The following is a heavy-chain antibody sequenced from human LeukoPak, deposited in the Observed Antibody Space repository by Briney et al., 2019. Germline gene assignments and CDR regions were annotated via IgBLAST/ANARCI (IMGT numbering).Heavy chain of an antibody. CDR1: GYTFTDYY. CDR2: INTDSGGT. CDR3: ARGEGSSIDY. V-gene: IGHV1-2*02. D-gene: IGHD6-13*01. J-gene: IGHJ4*02. Sequence: ASVKVSCKASGYTFTDYYIHWVRQAPGQGLEWMVWINTDSGGTNYAQKFQGRVTMAIDTSISTAYLELTRLTSDDTAVYYCARGEGSSIDYWGQGTLVTVSS.